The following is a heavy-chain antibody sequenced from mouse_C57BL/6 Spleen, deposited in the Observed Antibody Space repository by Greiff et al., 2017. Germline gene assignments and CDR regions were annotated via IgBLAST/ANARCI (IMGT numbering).Heavy chain of an antibody. D-gene: IGHD2-12*01. CDR1: GYTFTSYW. CDR2: IHPNSGST. J-gene: IGHJ4*01. CDR3: ATYRDGYAMDY. Sequence: VQLQQSGAELVKPGASVKLSCKASGYTFTSYWMHWVKQRPGQGLEWIGMIHPNSGSTNYNEKFKSKATLTVDKSSSTAYMQLSSLTSEDSAVYYCATYRDGYAMDYWGQGTSVTVSS. V-gene: IGHV1-64*01.